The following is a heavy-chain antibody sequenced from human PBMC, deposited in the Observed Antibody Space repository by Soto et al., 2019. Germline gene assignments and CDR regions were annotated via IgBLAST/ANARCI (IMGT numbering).Heavy chain of an antibody. CDR1: GYTFTSYA. Sequence: QVQLVQSGAEVKKPGASVKVSCKASGYTFTSYAMHWVRQAPGQRLEWMGWINAGNGNTKYSQKFQGRVTITRDTSASTADMELSSLRSEDTAVYYWARLVGATPYYNYGMDVWGQGTTVTVSS. CDR2: INAGNGNT. V-gene: IGHV1-3*01. CDR3: ARLVGATPYYNYGMDV. J-gene: IGHJ6*02. D-gene: IGHD1-26*01.